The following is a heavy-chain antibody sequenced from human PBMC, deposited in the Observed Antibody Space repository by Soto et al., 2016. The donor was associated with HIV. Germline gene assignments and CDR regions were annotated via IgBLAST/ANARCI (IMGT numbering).Heavy chain of an antibody. V-gene: IGHV3-23*01. CDR1: GFTFSSSA. CDR3: AESGNSSGYYYRNFFDP. Sequence: EVQLLESGGALVQPGGSLRLSCAASGFTFSSSAMSWVRQAPGKGLEWVSAISGSGGSTYYADSLKGRFAISRDNSKNTLYLQMNSLRAEDTAVYYCAESGNSSGYYYRNFFDPWGQGTLVTVSS. J-gene: IGHJ5*02. D-gene: IGHD3-22*01. CDR2: ISGSGGST.